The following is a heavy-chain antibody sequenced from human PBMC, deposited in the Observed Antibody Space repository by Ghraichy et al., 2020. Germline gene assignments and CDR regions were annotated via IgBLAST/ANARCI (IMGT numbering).Heavy chain of an antibody. J-gene: IGHJ4*02. D-gene: IGHD1-26*01. CDR3: ARERSSSKGPLVY. CDR2: IYTSGST. CDR1: GGSISSGSYY. Sequence: SETLSLTCTVSGGSISSGSYYWSWIRQPAGKGLEWIGRIYTSGSTNYNPSLKSRVTISVDTSKNQFSLKLSSVTAADTAVYYCARERSSSKGPLVYWGQGTLVTVSS. V-gene: IGHV4-61*02.